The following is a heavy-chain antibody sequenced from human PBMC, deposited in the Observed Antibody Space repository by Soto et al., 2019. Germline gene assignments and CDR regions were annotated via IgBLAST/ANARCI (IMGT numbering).Heavy chain of an antibody. CDR1: RGTYSSSA. V-gene: IGHV1-69*01. Sequence: GVSVEASSKAPRGTYSSSAIRWPQQAPGQGLEWMGGIIPIFGTANYAQKFQGRVTITADESTSTAYMELSSLRSEDTAVYYCARGLAVAGTSAFDIWGQGTMVTVSS. CDR3: ARGLAVAGTSAFDI. D-gene: IGHD6-19*01. CDR2: IIPIFGTA. J-gene: IGHJ3*02.